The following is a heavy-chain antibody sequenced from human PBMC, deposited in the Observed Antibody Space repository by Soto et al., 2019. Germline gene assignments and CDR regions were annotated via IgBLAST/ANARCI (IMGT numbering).Heavy chain of an antibody. CDR1: GTSISSGGYY. V-gene: IGHV4-31*03. D-gene: IGHD5-18*01. CDR3: ARYSYGGGDI. Sequence: PSETLSLTCTVSGTSISSGGYYWSWIRQHPGKGLEWIGYIYYSGSTYYNPSLKSRVTISVDTSKNQFSLKLSSVTAADTAVYYCARYSYGGGDIWGQGTMVTVSS. CDR2: IYYSGST. J-gene: IGHJ3*02.